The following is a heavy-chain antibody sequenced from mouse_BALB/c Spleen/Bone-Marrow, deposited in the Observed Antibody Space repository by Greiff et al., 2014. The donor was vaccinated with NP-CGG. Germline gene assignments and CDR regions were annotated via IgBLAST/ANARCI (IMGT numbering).Heavy chain of an antibody. CDR1: GYAFSSSW. J-gene: IGHJ3*01. V-gene: IGHV1-82*01. Sequence: QVQLKQSGPEMVKPGASVKISCRASGYAFSSSWMNWVKQRPGQGLEWIGRIYPGDGDTNYNGKFKGKATLTADKSSSTAYMQLSSLTSVDSAVNICARTYGSSYFVYWGQGTLVTVSA. CDR2: IYPGDGDT. D-gene: IGHD1-1*01. CDR3: ARTYGSSYFVY.